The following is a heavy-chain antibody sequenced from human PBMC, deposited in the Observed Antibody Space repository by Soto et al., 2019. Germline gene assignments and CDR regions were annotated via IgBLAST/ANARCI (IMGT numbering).Heavy chain of an antibody. D-gene: IGHD3-10*01. CDR2: MNPNSGNT. CDR1: GYTFTSYD. CDR3: ARKKRITMVRGVIASTNWFDP. V-gene: IGHV1-8*01. J-gene: IGHJ5*02. Sequence: QVQLVQSGAEVKKPGASVKVSCKASGYTFTSYDINWVRQATGQGLEWMGWMNPNSGNTGYAQKFQGRVTMTRNTSISTAYMELRSLRSEDTSVYYCARKKRITMVRGVIASTNWFDPLGQGTLVTVSS.